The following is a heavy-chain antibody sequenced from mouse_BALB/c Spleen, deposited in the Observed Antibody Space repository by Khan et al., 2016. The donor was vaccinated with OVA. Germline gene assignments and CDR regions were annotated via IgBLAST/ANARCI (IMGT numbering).Heavy chain of an antibody. CDR1: GYTFTSYT. D-gene: IGHD2-14*01. CDR3: VREGAYHRNGGWFAY. V-gene: IGHV1-4*01. CDR2: INPSNGYT. Sequence: QVQLKQSGAELARPGASVKMSCKASGYTFTSYTIHWIKLRPGQGLEWIGYINPSNGYTNYNQKFKDKATLTADKSSTTAYMELSSLTSDDSALYNCVREGAYHRNGGWFAYWGQGTLVTVSA. J-gene: IGHJ3*01.